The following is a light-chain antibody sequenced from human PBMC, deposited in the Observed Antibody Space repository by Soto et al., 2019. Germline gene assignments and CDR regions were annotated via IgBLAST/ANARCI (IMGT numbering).Light chain of an antibody. Sequence: QSVLTQPASVSGSPGQSITISCTGTSSDVGAYNYVSWYQQHPPKAPKLMIYDVSNRPSGVSNRFSGSKSGNTASLTISGLQAEDEADYYCSSYTSISTYVFGTGTKVTVL. V-gene: IGLV2-14*03. CDR1: SSDVGAYNY. CDR3: SSYTSISTYV. CDR2: DVS. J-gene: IGLJ1*01.